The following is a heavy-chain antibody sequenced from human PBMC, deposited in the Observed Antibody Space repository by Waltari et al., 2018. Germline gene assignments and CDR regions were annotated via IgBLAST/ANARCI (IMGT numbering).Heavy chain of an antibody. D-gene: IGHD6-13*01. CDR3: ARDYGAWQQLVDY. V-gene: IGHV3-30-3*01. CDR2: ISYDGSNK. J-gene: IGHJ4*02. CDR1: GFTFSSYA. Sequence: QVQLVESGGGVVQPGRSLRLSCAASGFTFSSYAMHWVRQAPGKGLEWVAVISYDGSNKYYADSVKGRFTISRDNSKNTLYLQMNSLRAEDTAVYYCARDYGAWQQLVDYWGQGTLVTVSS.